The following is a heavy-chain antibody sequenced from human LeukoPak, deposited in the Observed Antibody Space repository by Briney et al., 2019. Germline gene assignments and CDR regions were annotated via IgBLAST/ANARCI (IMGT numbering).Heavy chain of an antibody. V-gene: IGHV1-2*02. CDR3: ARVRVNSCDY. D-gene: IGHD2-15*01. Sequence: ASVTISCKTSGYAVSDYYIHWVRQAPGLGLEWMGWIRGDTGDTDSPQKFRGRVTLTRDTSTGTAYLELSRLRYDDTAIYFCARVRVNSCDYWGQGTLVTVSS. CDR1: GYAVSDYY. J-gene: IGHJ4*02. CDR2: IRGDTGDT.